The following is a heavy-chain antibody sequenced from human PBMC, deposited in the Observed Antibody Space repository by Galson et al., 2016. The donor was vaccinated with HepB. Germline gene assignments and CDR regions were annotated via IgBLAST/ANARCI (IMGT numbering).Heavy chain of an antibody. Sequence: CAISGDSVPNDHTTWNWIRQSPSRGLEWLGRTYYRSTWFKEYSESVRSRITISSDTSRNQFSLQLDSMTPDDAAAYFCTRGYMQTGMNVWGQGTTVIVSS. CDR2: TYYRSTWFK. D-gene: IGHD3-16*02. CDR1: GDSVPNDHTT. CDR3: TRGYMQTGMNV. V-gene: IGHV6-1*01. J-gene: IGHJ6*02.